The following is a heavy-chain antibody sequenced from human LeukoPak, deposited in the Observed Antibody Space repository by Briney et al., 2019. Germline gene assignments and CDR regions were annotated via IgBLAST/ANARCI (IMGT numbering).Heavy chain of an antibody. J-gene: IGHJ3*02. V-gene: IGHV3-23*01. D-gene: IGHD3-22*01. Sequence: GGSLRLSCATSGFTSSSYAMSWVRQAPGKGLEWVSGISGSGGRTYYADSVKGRFTISRDNSKNTLYLQMNSLKTEDTAVYYCTTEAMIVNEGAFDIWGQGTMVTVSS. CDR3: TTEAMIVNEGAFDI. CDR1: GFTSSSYA. CDR2: ISGSGGRT.